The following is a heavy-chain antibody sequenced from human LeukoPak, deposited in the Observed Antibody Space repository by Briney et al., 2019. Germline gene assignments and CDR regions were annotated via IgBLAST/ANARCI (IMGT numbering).Heavy chain of an antibody. CDR1: GFTFSSYS. CDR3: AKEGLAYCGGDCGFDP. V-gene: IGHV3-23*01. D-gene: IGHD2-21*02. CDR2: ISGSGGST. J-gene: IGHJ5*02. Sequence: PGGSLRLSCAASGFTFSSYSMNWVRQAPGKGLEWVSTISGSGGSTYYADSVKGRFTISRDNSKNTLYLQMNSLRAEDTAVYYCAKEGLAYCGGDCGFDPWGQGILVTVSS.